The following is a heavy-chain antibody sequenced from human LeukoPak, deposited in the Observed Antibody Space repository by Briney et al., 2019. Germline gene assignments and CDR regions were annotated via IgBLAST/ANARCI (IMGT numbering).Heavy chain of an antibody. CDR3: AKWGDYDILTGYYDSDY. J-gene: IGHJ4*02. D-gene: IGHD3-9*01. V-gene: IGHV3-23*01. CDR2: IVGSGSST. CDR1: GFAFSNYA. Sequence: PGGSLRLSCAAAGFAFSNYAMSCVRRAPGKGLVWVSAIVGSGSSTYYADSVKGRFTISRDNSKNTLYLQLNRLRAEDTAVYYCAKWGDYDILTGYYDSDYWGQGTLVTVSS.